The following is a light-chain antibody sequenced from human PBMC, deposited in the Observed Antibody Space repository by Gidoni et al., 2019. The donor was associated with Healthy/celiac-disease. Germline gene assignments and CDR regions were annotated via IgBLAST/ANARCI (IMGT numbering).Light chain of an antibody. CDR2: GAS. CDR3: QQYNNWPYT. CDR1: QSVSSN. J-gene: IGKJ2*01. V-gene: IGKV3-15*01. Sequence: EIVMTQSPATLSVSPGERATLSCRASQSVSSNLAWYQKKPGQAPRLLIYGASTRATGIPARFSGSGSGKEFTLIISSLQSEDFAVYYCQQYNNWPYTFGQGTKLEIK.